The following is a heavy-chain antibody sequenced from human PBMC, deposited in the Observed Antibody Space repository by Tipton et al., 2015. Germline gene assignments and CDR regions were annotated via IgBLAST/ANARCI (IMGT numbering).Heavy chain of an antibody. Sequence: VQLVQSGAEVKKPGESLKISCKGSGYNFTDYWIGWVRQMPGKGLEWMGIIYPGDSDTRYSPSFQGQVTISADKSISTAYLQWSSLKASDSGMYYCARRGSAGSFPYYFDSWGQGTLVTVSS. V-gene: IGHV5-51*01. D-gene: IGHD1-26*01. J-gene: IGHJ4*02. CDR2: IYPGDSDT. CDR3: ARRGSAGSFPYYFDS. CDR1: GYNFTDYW.